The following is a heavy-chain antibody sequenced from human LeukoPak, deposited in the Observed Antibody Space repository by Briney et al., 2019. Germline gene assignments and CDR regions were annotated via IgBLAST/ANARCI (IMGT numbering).Heavy chain of an antibody. CDR1: GFTFSSYA. CDR2: ISGSGGST. J-gene: IGHJ4*02. V-gene: IGHV3-23*01. D-gene: IGHD2-2*01. CDR3: TSLGYCSSTSCLNPDY. Sequence: GGSLRLSCADSGFTFSSYAMSWVRQAPGKGLEWVSAISGSGGSTYYADSVKGRFTISRDNSKNTLYLQMNSLKTEDTAVYYCTSLGYCSSTSCLNPDYWGQGTLVTVSS.